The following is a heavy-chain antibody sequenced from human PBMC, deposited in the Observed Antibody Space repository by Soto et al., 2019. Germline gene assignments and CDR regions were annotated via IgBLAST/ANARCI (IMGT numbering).Heavy chain of an antibody. D-gene: IGHD6-19*01. CDR1: GYTFTSYA. J-gene: IGHJ4*02. CDR2: INAGNGNT. Sequence: QVQLVQSGAEVKTPGASVKLSCKASGYTFTSYAMHWVRQAPGQSLEWMGWINAGNGNTKYSQRFQGRVTITRDTSASTAYMDLSSLRSEDTAVYYCARGIAVPVDPDYWGQGTLVTASS. V-gene: IGHV1-3*01. CDR3: ARGIAVPVDPDY.